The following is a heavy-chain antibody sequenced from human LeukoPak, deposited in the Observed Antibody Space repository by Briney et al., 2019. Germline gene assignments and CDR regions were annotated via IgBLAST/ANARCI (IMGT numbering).Heavy chain of an antibody. Sequence: PGGSLRLSCVASGVTFSSYAMSWIRQAPGKGLEWVSAISSGGGSTDYADSVKGRFTISRDNSKNTLYLQMNSLRAEDTAVYYCAKDRGIISDYWGQGTLVTVSS. CDR2: ISSGGGST. CDR1: GVTFSSYA. V-gene: IGHV3-23*01. CDR3: AKDRGIISDY. J-gene: IGHJ4*02. D-gene: IGHD3-10*01.